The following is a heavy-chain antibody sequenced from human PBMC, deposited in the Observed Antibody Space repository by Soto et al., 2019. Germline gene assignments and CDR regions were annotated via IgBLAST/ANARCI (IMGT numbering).Heavy chain of an antibody. CDR2: ISAYNGNT. D-gene: IGHD3-10*01. J-gene: IGHJ5*02. V-gene: IGHV1-18*01. Sequence: ASVKVSCKASGYTLTNYGISWVRQAPGQGLEWMGWISAYNGNTKYAQKLQGRVTMTTDTSTSTAYMELRSLRSDDTAVYYCARGVGSGSYYNQYNWFDPWGQGTQVTVSS. CDR3: ARGVGSGSYYNQYNWFDP. CDR1: GYTLTNYG.